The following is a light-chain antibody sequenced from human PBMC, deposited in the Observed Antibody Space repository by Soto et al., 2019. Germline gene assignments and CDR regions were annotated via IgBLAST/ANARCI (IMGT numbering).Light chain of an antibody. CDR1: QSVSSN. CDR2: GAS. J-gene: IGKJ4*01. Sequence: EIVMTQSPATLSVSPGERATLSCMASQSVSSNLAWSQQKPGQAPRLLIYGASTSATGIPARFSGSGSGTEFTLTLSSLQSADFAVYYCQQYNNWPPLTFGGGTKVEIK. CDR3: QQYNNWPPLT. V-gene: IGKV3-15*01.